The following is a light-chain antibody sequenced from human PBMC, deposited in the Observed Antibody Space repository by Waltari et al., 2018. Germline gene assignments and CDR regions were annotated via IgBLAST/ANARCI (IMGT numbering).Light chain of an antibody. J-gene: IGKJ4*01. V-gene: IGKV4-1*01. CDR1: QSVLYSSNNKNY. CDR3: QQYYSTPLT. CDR2: WAS. Sequence: DIVMTQSPDSLAVSLGARGTINCKSSQSVLYSSNNKNYLAWYQQKPGQPPKLLIYWASTRESGVPDRFSGSGSGTDFTLTISSLQAEDVAVYYCQQYYSTPLTFGGGTKVEIK.